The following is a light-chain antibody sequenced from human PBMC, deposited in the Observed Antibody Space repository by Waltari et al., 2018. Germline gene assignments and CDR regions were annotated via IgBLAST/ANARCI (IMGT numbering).Light chain of an antibody. CDR3: QDYDNLPPLT. CDR2: DAP. CDR1: QDISNY. J-gene: IGKJ4*01. V-gene: IGKV1-33*01. Sequence: DIQMTQSPSSLSASVGDRVTITCQASQDISNYLNWFQQKPVKAPNPLFYDAPNLETGVPSRFSGSGSGTDFTFTISSLQPEEIATYYCQDYDNLPPLTFGGGTKVEIK.